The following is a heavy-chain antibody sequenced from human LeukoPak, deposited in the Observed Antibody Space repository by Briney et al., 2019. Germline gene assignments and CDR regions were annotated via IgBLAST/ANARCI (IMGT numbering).Heavy chain of an antibody. V-gene: IGHV1-69*06. Sequence: ASVKVSCKASGGTFSSYAISWVRQAPGQGLEWMGGIIPIFGTANYAQKFQGRVTITADKSTSTAYMELSSLRSEDTAVYYCAREYCNSTSCSFDYWGQGTLITVSS. CDR1: GGTFSSYA. J-gene: IGHJ4*02. CDR3: AREYCNSTSCSFDY. CDR2: IIPIFGTA. D-gene: IGHD2-2*01.